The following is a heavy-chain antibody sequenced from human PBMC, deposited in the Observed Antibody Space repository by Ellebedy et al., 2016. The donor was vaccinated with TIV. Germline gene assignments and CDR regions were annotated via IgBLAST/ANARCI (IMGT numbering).Heavy chain of an antibody. J-gene: IGHJ5*02. CDR1: GGSISSYY. CDR3: ARFTIVRTITYWFDP. V-gene: IGHV4-4*07. Sequence: MPSETLSLTCTVSGGSISSYYWSWIRQPAGKGLEWIGRIYTSGSTNYNPSLKSRVTISVDTSKNQLSLKLNSVTAADTAVYFCARFTIVRTITYWFDPWGQGTLVTVSS. CDR2: IYTSGST. D-gene: IGHD1-26*01.